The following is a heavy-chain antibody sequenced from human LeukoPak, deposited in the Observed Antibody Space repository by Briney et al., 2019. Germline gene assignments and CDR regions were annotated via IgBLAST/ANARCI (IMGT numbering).Heavy chain of an antibody. Sequence: SETLSLTCTVSGGSISSYYWSWIRQPPGKGLEWIGYISYSGSTNYNPSLKSRVTISADTSNNQFSLKLSSVTAADTAVYYCASGDYGDFSRFDFWGQGTLVTVSS. J-gene: IGHJ4*02. D-gene: IGHD4-17*01. V-gene: IGHV4-59*08. CDR1: GGSISSYY. CDR2: ISYSGST. CDR3: ASGDYGDFSRFDF.